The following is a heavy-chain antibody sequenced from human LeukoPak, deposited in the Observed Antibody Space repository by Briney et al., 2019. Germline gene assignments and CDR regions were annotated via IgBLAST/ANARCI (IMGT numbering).Heavy chain of an antibody. Sequence: SETLSLTCTVSGGSISSSSYYWGWIRQPPGKGLEWIGSIYYSGSTYYNPSLKSRVTISVDTSKNQFSLKLSSVTAADTAVYYCARRVRNAVDYWGQGTLVTVSS. D-gene: IGHD2-2*01. V-gene: IGHV4-39*01. J-gene: IGHJ4*02. CDR1: GGSISSSSYY. CDR3: ARRVRNAVDY. CDR2: IYYSGST.